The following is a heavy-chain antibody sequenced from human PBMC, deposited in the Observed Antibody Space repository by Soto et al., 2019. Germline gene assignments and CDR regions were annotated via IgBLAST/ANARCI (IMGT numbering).Heavy chain of an antibody. CDR2: ISGSGGST. J-gene: IGHJ6*02. D-gene: IGHD3-3*01. CDR3: AKDLGHVLRFLEWLYYYYGMDV. CDR1: GFTFSSYA. Sequence: PGGSLRLSCTASGFTFSSYAMSWVRQAPGKGLEWVSVISGSGGSTYYADSVKGRFTISRDNSKNTLYLQMNSLRAEDTAVYYCAKDLGHVLRFLEWLYYYYGMDVWGQGTTVTVSS. V-gene: IGHV3-23*01.